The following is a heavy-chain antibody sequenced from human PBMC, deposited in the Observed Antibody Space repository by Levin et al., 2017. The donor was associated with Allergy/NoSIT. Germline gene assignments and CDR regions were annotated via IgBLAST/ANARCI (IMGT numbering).Heavy chain of an antibody. J-gene: IGHJ4*02. Sequence: PSETLSLTCAVYGGSFSGYYWSWIRQPPGKGLEWIGEINHSGSTNYNPSLKSRVTISVDTSKNQFSLKLSSVTAADTAVYYCARVWSHWYYFDYWGQGTLVTVSS. D-gene: IGHD2-8*02. CDR2: INHSGST. CDR1: GGSFSGYY. CDR3: ARVWSHWYYFDY. V-gene: IGHV4-34*01.